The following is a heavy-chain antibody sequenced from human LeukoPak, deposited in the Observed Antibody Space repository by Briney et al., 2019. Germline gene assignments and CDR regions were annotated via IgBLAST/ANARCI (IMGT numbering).Heavy chain of an antibody. V-gene: IGHV4-30-2*01. J-gene: IGHJ4*02. CDR3: ARAPYYGDFPYYFDY. D-gene: IGHD4-17*01. CDR1: GGSISSGGYS. Sequence: SLTLSLTCAVSGGSISSGGYSWSWIRQPPEKGLEWIGYIYHSGSTYYNPSLKSRVTISVDRSKNQFSLKLSSVTAADTAVYYCARAPYYGDFPYYFDYWGQGTLVTVSS. CDR2: IYHSGST.